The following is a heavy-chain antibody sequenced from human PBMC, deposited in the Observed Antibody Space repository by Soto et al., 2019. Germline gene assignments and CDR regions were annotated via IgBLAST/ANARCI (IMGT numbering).Heavy chain of an antibody. D-gene: IGHD6-19*01. CDR3: AMLGGWSGGSSGMAV. CDR1: GLIFSDYH. CDR2: IRRKANSYTT. J-gene: IGHJ6*02. Sequence: EVQLVESGGGLVQPGGSLRLSCAASGLIFSDYHMDWVRQAPGKGLEGVGRIRRKANSYTTEYAASVKGRFTISRDDSKNSLYLQMNSLKSDDTAVYYCAMLGGWSGGSSGMAVWGQGTTVTVSS. V-gene: IGHV3-72*01.